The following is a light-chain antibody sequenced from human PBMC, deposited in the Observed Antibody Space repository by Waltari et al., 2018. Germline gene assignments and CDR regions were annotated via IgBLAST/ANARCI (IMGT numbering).Light chain of an antibody. CDR3: QQRYSWPAT. CDR2: DAT. CDR1: QGVSSY. Sequence: LLTQSPATLSYALGERATLSCRASQGVSSYVALYQHKPGQPPRLLIYDATNRATGIPARFSGSGSRTDFTLTISSLEPEDFAVYYCQQRYSWPATFGPGTKVDI. J-gene: IGKJ3*01. V-gene: IGKV3-11*01.